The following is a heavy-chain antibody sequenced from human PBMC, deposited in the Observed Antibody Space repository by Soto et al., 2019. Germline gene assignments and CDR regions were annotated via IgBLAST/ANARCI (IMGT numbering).Heavy chain of an antibody. CDR2: VSGYNRNT. CDR1: GYTFRNYG. V-gene: IGHV1-18*01. D-gene: IGHD1-26*01. Sequence: VQLVQSGAEVKKPGASVKVSCEAYGYTFRNYGITWVRQAPGQGLEWIGWVSGYNRNTNYAQKFEARVTMTTATSTSLAYLELRRLRFDDTAVYYCARERQWDPLPYWGPGTLLVVSP. J-gene: IGHJ4*02. CDR3: ARERQWDPLPY.